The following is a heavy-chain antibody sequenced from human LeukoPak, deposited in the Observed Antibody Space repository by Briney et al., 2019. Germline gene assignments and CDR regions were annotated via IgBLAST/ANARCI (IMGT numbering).Heavy chain of an antibody. D-gene: IGHD2-2*01. CDR1: GGSISSSNW. Sequence: SETLSLTCAVSGGSISSSNWWSWVRQPPGKGLEWIGEIYHSGSTNYNPSLKSRVTMSVDTSKNQFSLKLSSVTALDTAVYYCARASRYYYYMDVWGKGTTVTISS. J-gene: IGHJ6*03. CDR3: ARASRYYYYMDV. CDR2: IYHSGST. V-gene: IGHV4-4*02.